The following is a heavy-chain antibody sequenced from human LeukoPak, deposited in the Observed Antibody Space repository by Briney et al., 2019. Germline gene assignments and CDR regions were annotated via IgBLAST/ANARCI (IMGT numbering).Heavy chain of an antibody. CDR3: ARGSLDIVVVPANWFDP. D-gene: IGHD2-2*03. J-gene: IGHJ5*02. CDR1: GGSFSGYY. CDR2: INHSGST. Sequence: PSETLSLTCAVYGGSFSGYYWSWIRQPPGKGLEWIGEINHSGSTNYNPSLKSRVTISVDTSKNQFSLKLSSVTAADTAVYYCARGSLDIVVVPANWFDPGGQGTLVTVSS. V-gene: IGHV4-34*01.